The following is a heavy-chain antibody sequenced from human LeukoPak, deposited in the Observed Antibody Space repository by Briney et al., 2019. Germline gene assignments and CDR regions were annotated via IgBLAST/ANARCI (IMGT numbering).Heavy chain of an antibody. CDR1: RYTFTTYD. CDR2: MNPNSGNT. Sequence: GASVKVSCKASRYTFTTYDINWVRQAAGQGLEWMGWMNPNSGNTGYAQKFQGRVTMTRNTSISTAYMELSSLRSEDTAVYYCARVWCGSTNCLNGWFDPWGQGTPVTVSS. V-gene: IGHV1-8*02. J-gene: IGHJ5*02. D-gene: IGHD2-2*01. CDR3: ARVWCGSTNCLNGWFDP.